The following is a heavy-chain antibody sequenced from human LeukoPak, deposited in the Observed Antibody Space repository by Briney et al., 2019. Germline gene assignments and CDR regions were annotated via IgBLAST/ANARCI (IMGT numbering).Heavy chain of an antibody. CDR1: GFIFSNYA. J-gene: IGHJ4*02. Sequence: GGSLRLSCAASGFIFSNYAMYWVRQAPGKGLEWVSAISGRSDNTYYADSVKGRFTLSRDSSKNTLYLQMNSLRADDTAVYSCAKWGDSEFLTVYYVSDFWGQETLFTVS. V-gene: IGHV3-23*01. CDR3: AKWGDSEFLTVYYVSDF. CDR2: ISGRSDNT. D-gene: IGHD3-9*01.